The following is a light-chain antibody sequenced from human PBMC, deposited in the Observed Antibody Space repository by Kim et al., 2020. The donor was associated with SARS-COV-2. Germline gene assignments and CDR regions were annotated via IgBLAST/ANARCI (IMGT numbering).Light chain of an antibody. CDR3: ATWDNSLNGLV. V-gene: IGLV1-51*01. J-gene: IGLJ2*01. Sequence: GQKVTIYCSGSNSNIGKNYVSWYQQLPGTAPKLLIYDNDKRHSGIPDRFSGSKSGTSATLDITGLQTVDEADYYCATWDNSLNGLVFGGGTQLTVL. CDR2: DND. CDR1: NSNIGKNY.